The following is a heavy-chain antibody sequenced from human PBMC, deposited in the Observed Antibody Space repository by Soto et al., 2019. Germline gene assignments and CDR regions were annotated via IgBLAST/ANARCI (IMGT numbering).Heavy chain of an antibody. CDR2: IWYDGSNK. D-gene: IGHD3-9*01. CDR3: ARADLYDILTGYAD. J-gene: IGHJ4*02. V-gene: IGHV3-33*01. CDR1: GFTFSSYG. Sequence: QVQLVESGGGVVQPGRSLRLSCAASGFTFSSYGMHWVRQAPGKGLEWVAVIWYDGSNKYYADSVKGRFTISRDNSKNTLYLQMNSLRAEDTAVYYCARADLYDILTGYADWGQGTLVTVSS.